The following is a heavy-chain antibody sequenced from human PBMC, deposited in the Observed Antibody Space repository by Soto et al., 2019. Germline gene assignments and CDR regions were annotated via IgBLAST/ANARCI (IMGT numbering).Heavy chain of an antibody. J-gene: IGHJ4*01. V-gene: IGHV4-39*01. CDR1: GGSIISSTYY. CDR2: IYYHGNT. CDR3: ARHDGFSSGWIFDY. Sequence: PSETLSLTCTVSGGSIISSTYYWGWIRQPPGKTLEWIGTIYYHGNTYSNPSLKSRVTISVDTSNNQLSLKLRSVTAADTAVYYCARHDGFSSGWIFDYWGHGTLVTVS. D-gene: IGHD6-19*01.